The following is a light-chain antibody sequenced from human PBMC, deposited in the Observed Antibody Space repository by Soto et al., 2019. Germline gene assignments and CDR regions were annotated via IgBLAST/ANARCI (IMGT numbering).Light chain of an antibody. CDR2: AAY. CDR1: QSISNY. CDR3: QQSYSTPPT. Sequence: DIQMTQSPSSLAASVGDRVTITCRASQSISNYLNWYQQKPGKAPKLLIYAAYTLQSGVPSRFGGSGSVTDFALTISSLQPEDFATYYCQQSYSTPPTFGGGTKV. V-gene: IGKV1-39*01. J-gene: IGKJ4*01.